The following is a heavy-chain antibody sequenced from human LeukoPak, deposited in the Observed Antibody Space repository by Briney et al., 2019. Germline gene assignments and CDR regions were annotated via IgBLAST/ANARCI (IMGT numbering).Heavy chain of an antibody. CDR2: IYYSGST. J-gene: IGHJ3*02. Sequence: SSETLSLTCAVYGGSFSGYCWGWIRQPPGKGLEWIGSIYYSGSTYYSPSLKSRVTISVDTSKNQFSLKLSSVTAADTAVYYCARDQTGTDSSGYYRDGRLGIWGQGTMVTVSS. CDR1: GGSFSGYC. D-gene: IGHD3-22*01. V-gene: IGHV4-34*01. CDR3: ARDQTGTDSSGYYRDGRLGI.